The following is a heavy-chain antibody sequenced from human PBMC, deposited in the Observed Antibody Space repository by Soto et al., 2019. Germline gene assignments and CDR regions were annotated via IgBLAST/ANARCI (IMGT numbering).Heavy chain of an antibody. CDR1: GGSISSGGYY. D-gene: IGHD6-13*01. CDR2: IYYSGST. Sequence: QVQLQESGPGLVKPSQTLSLTCTVSGGSISSGGYYWSWIRQHPGKVLEWIVSIYYSGSTYYNPSLKSRVTISVDTTKNQFSLKLSSVTAADTAVYYCARDRGIAAAGPNGWFDPWGQGTLVTASS. CDR3: ARDRGIAAAGPNGWFDP. J-gene: IGHJ5*02. V-gene: IGHV4-31*03.